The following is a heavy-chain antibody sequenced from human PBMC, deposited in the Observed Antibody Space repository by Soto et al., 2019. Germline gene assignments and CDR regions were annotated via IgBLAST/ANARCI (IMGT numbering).Heavy chain of an antibody. V-gene: IGHV4-34*01. J-gene: IGHJ4*02. D-gene: IGHD2-15*01. CDR2: INHSGST. Sequence: SETLSLTCAVYGGSFSGYYWSWIRQPPGKGLEWIGEINHSGSTNYNPSLKSRVTISVDTSKNQFSLKLSSVTAADTAVYYCARGSHPYCSGGSCQPFDYWGQGTLVTVSS. CDR1: GGSFSGYY. CDR3: ARGSHPYCSGGSCQPFDY.